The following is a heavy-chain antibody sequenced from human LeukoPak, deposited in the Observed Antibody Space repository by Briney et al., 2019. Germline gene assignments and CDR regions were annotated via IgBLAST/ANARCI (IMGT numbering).Heavy chain of an antibody. CDR3: IREDEGGYFDY. V-gene: IGHV1-46*01. CDR2: IYPSVDTT. J-gene: IGHJ4*02. CDR1: GYTFTDYY. Sequence: ASVKLSCKTSGYTFTDYYIHWVRQAPGQGLEWIGIIYPSVDTTDSSQKFKSRVTVTRDTSTSTVYMELRTLRSEDTAIYYCIREDEGGYFDYWGQGTLVTVSS. D-gene: IGHD3-16*01.